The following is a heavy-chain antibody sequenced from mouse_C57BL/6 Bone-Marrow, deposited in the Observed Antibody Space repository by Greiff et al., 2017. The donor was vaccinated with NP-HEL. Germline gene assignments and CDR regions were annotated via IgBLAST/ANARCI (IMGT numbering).Heavy chain of an antibody. CDR2: IWTGGGT. CDR1: GFSLTSYA. J-gene: IGHJ4*01. Sequence: VQRVESGPGLVAPSQSLSITCTVSGFSLTSYAISWVRQPPGKGLEWLGVIWTGGGTNYNSALKSRLSISKDNSKSQVFLKMNSLQTDDTARYYCASLWLRRNYYAMDYWGQGTSVTVSS. CDR3: ASLWLRRNYYAMDY. D-gene: IGHD2-2*01. V-gene: IGHV2-9-1*01.